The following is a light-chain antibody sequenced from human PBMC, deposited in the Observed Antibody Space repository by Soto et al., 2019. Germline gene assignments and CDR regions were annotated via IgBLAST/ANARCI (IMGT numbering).Light chain of an antibody. V-gene: IGLV2-14*03. Sequence: QSALTQPASVSGSPGQSITISCTGASSDVDAYNYVSWYQQHPGKAPKLMIYDVSSRPSGVSDRFSGSKSGNTASLTISGLQAEDEADYYCSSYTTSLTYVFGTGNKLTVL. CDR1: SSDVDAYNY. CDR3: SSYTTSLTYV. CDR2: DVS. J-gene: IGLJ1*01.